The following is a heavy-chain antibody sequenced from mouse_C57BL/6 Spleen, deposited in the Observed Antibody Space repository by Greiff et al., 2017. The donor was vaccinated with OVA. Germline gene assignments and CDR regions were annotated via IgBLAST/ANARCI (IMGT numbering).Heavy chain of an antibody. D-gene: IGHD1-1*01. CDR2: IYPGDGDT. Sequence: QVQLKESGPELVKPGASVKISCKASGYAFSSSWMNWVKQRPGKGLEWIGRIYPGDGDTNYNGKFKGKATLTADKSSSTAYMQLSSLTSEDSAVYFCAREGFFITTVVADYYAMDYWGQGTSVTVSS. CDR3: AREGFFITTVVADYYAMDY. CDR1: GYAFSSSW. V-gene: IGHV1-82*01. J-gene: IGHJ4*01.